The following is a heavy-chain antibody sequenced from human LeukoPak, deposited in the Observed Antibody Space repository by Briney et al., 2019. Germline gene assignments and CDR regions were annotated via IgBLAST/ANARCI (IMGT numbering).Heavy chain of an antibody. CDR1: GGSIRSGSYD. Sequence: SETLSLTCTVSGGSIRSGSYDWDWIRQPPGKGLEWIGSIHYSGSTYYNPSLKSRVTISVDTSKNQFSLKLSSVTAADTAVYYCARGYGDFRVEGRYFHSWGQGTLVTVSS. CDR2: IHYSGST. CDR3: ARGYGDFRVEGRYFHS. V-gene: IGHV4-39*07. J-gene: IGHJ4*02. D-gene: IGHD4-17*01.